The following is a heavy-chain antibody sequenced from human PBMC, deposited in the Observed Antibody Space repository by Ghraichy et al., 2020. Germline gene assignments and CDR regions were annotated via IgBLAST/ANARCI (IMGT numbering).Heavy chain of an antibody. V-gene: IGHV3-48*02. CDR1: GFRFSSYN. D-gene: IGHD3-9*01. Sequence: GGSLRLSCVASGFRFSSYNMNWVRQAPGKGPEWVAYISSSTKTIHYAESLKGRVTISRDNARNSLSLQLSSLRDEDTAVYYCARDYGYILTGFDAFDMWGQGTMVTVSS. J-gene: IGHJ3*02. CDR2: ISSSTKTI. CDR3: ARDYGYILTGFDAFDM.